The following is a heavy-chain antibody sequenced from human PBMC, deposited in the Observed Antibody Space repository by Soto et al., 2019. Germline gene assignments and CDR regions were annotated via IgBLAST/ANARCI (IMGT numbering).Heavy chain of an antibody. D-gene: IGHD1-26*01. CDR1: GFTFSSYS. V-gene: IGHV3-74*01. J-gene: IGHJ4*02. CDR2: IYFDGITT. Sequence: SCAASGFTFSSYSMNWVRQAPGKGLVWVSRIYFDGITTNYADSVKGRLTVSRDNAKNTVYLHVNTLRDEDTAVYYCARGGAMGVDYWGQGTLVTVSS. CDR3: ARGGAMGVDY.